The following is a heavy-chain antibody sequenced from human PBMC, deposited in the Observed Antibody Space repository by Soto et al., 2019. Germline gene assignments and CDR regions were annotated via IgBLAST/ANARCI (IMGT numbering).Heavy chain of an antibody. CDR2: FDPEDGET. J-gene: IGHJ3*02. D-gene: IGHD3-16*02. V-gene: IGHV1-24*01. CDR1: GYTLTELS. CDR3: ATGGIMITFGGVIVTPLDAFDI. Sequence: ASVKVSCKVSGYTLTELSMHWVRQAPGKGLEWMGGFDPEDGETIYAQKFQGRVTMTEDTSTDTAYMELSSLRSEDTAVYYCATGGIMITFGGVIVTPLDAFDIWGQGTMVTVSS.